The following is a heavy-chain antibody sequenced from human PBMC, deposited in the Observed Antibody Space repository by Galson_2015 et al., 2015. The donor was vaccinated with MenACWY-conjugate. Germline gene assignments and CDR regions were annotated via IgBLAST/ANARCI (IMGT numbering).Heavy chain of an antibody. CDR1: GFTFSTYW. V-gene: IGHV3-74*01. CDR3: SRGGEAKLIIVGGISDI. CDR2: IDPDGSTT. Sequence: SLRLSCAPSGFTFSTYWMHWVRQAPGKGLEWVSRIDPDGSTTDYAESTKGRFTISRDNAKNTLFLQIHSVRADDTAVYYCSRGGEAKLIIVGGISDIWGQGTTVTVSS. J-gene: IGHJ3*02. D-gene: IGHD1-26*01.